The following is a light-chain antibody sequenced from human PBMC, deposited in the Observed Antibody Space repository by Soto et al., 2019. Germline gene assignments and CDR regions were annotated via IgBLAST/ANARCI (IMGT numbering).Light chain of an antibody. CDR3: QSYDNSVSTLNYV. CDR2: GNN. CDR1: SSNIGAGYD. V-gene: IGLV1-40*01. Sequence: QSVLTQPPSVSGAPGQRVTISCTGSSSNIGAGYDVHWYQQLPGSAPKLLIYGNNNRPSGVPDRFSGSKSGTSASLSITGLQAEDEAEYFCQSYDNSVSTLNYVFGSGTKLTVL. J-gene: IGLJ1*01.